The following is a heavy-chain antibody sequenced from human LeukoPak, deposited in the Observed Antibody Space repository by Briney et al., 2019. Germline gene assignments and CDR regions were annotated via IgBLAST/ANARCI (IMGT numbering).Heavy chain of an antibody. J-gene: IGHJ4*02. CDR2: IYSGGST. CDR3: TRGNILGGGVNDY. D-gene: IGHD2/OR15-2a*01. CDR1: GFTVSSNH. Sequence: GGSLRLSCAGSGFTVSSNHMSWVRQAPGKGLEWVSVIYSGGSTNYADSVKGRFTISRDNSKNTVFLQMNSLRAEDTAVYYCTRGNILGGGVNDYWGQGTLVTVSS. V-gene: IGHV3-53*01.